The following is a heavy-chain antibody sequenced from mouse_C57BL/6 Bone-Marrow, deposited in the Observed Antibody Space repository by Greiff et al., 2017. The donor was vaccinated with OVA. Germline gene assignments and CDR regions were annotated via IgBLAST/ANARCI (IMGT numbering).Heavy chain of an antibody. CDR3: TNSDGSPYYFDY. CDR2: IDPESGGT. Sequence: QVQLQQSGAELVRPGASVTLSCKASGYTFTDYEMHWVKQTPVHGLEWIGAIDPESGGTAYNQTFKGKVTLTADKSSNTAYLELRSLTSEDSAVYYCTNSDGSPYYFDYWGQGTTLTVSS. V-gene: IGHV1-15*01. D-gene: IGHD1-1*01. CDR1: GYTFTDYE. J-gene: IGHJ2*01.